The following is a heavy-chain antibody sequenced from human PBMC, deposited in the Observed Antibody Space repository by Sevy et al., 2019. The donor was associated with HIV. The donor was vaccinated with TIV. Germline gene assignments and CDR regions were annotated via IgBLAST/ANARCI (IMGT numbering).Heavy chain of an antibody. CDR1: GFAFSDHY. Sequence: GGSLRLSCAASGFAFSDHYVDWVRQAPGKGLEWVGRIRNRPNRYTTEYAASVEGRFTISRADSRHSLYLQMNSLKTEESAVYYCVRGPNCGVGGCQQISPYCLDVWGIGATVTVSS. CDR2: IRNRPNRYTT. D-gene: IGHD2-21*01. CDR3: VRGPNCGVGGCQQISPYCLDV. J-gene: IGHJ6*03. V-gene: IGHV3-72*01.